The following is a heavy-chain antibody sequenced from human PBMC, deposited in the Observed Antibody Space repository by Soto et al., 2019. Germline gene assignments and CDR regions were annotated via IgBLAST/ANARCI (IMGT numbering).Heavy chain of an antibody. Sequence: SETLSLTCTVSGGSISSSSYYWGWIRQPPGKGLEWIGSIYYSGSTYYNPSLKSRVTISVDTSKNQFSLKLSSVTAADTAVYYCARHVSENDYSNSYYYYYYMDVRGKGTTVTVS. CDR2: IYYSGST. D-gene: IGHD4-4*01. J-gene: IGHJ6*03. CDR1: GGSISSSSYY. V-gene: IGHV4-39*01. CDR3: ARHVSENDYSNSYYYYYYMDV.